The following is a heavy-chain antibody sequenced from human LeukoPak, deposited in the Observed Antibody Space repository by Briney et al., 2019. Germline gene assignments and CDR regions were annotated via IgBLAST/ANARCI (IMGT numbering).Heavy chain of an antibody. CDR1: GYTFSSHW. D-gene: IGHD2-2*01. CDR2: INTDGNST. J-gene: IGHJ4*02. CDR3: AHGSMYQLDY. V-gene: IGHV3-74*01. Sequence: GGSLRLSCAASGYTFSSHWMHWVRQAPGKGLVWVSRINTDGNSTNYADSVKGRFTISRDNAKNTLYLQMNSLRAEDTAVYYCAHGSMYQLDYWGQGTLVTVSS.